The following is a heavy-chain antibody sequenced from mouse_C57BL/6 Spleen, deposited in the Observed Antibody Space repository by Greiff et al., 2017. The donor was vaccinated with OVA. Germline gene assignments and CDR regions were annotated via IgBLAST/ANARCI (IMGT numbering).Heavy chain of an antibody. CDR3: ARNYCSSPMDY. CDR1: GYTFTSYW. CDR2: IDPSDSYT. V-gene: IGHV1-69*01. D-gene: IGHD1-1*01. Sequence: QVQLQQPGAELVMPGASVKLSCKASGYTFTSYWMHWVKQRPGQGLEWIGEIDPSDSYTNYNQKFKGKSTLTVDKSSSTAYMQLSSLTSEDSAVYYCARNYCSSPMDYWGQGTSVTVSS. J-gene: IGHJ4*01.